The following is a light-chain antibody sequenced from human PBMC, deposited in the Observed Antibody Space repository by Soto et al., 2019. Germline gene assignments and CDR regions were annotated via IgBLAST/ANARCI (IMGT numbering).Light chain of an antibody. J-gene: IGKJ3*01. CDR3: QSLFT. Sequence: EIVLTQSPATLSLSPGERATLSCRASQSVSNYLAWYQQKPGQAPRLLIYDVTNRATGIPARFSGSGSGTDFTLTNSSLEPEDFAVYYCQSLFTFGPGTKVDIK. CDR1: QSVSNY. V-gene: IGKV3-11*01. CDR2: DVT.